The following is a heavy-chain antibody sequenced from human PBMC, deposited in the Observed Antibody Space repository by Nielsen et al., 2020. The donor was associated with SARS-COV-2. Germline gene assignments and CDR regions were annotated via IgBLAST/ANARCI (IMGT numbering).Heavy chain of an antibody. D-gene: IGHD2-2*01. CDR2: IHATGNT. CDR1: GGSISNDY. V-gene: IGHV4-4*08. J-gene: IGHJ3*02. CDR3: ARAPDIVLVPTAIPI. Sequence: SETLSLTCTVSGGSISNDYWSWIRQPPGQGLEWIGRIHATGNTNYNPSLKSRVTISVDRSKNQFSLKLRFVTAADTAVYYCARAPDIVLVPTAIPIWGQGTMVPVSS.